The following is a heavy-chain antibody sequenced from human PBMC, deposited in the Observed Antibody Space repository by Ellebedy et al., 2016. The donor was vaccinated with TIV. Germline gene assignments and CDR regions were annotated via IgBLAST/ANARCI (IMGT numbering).Heavy chain of an antibody. V-gene: IGHV3-48*01. J-gene: IGHJ6*02. CDR3: ARGMSFGYSMDV. CDR1: GFTFSSYG. CDR2: ITSSSNTI. Sequence: PGGSLRLSCAASGFTFSSYGMNWVRQAPGKGLEWVSYITSSSNTIYYADSVKGRFTISRDKAKNSLYLQMNSLRAEDTAVYYCARGMSFGYSMDVWGQGTTVTVSS. D-gene: IGHD1-26*01.